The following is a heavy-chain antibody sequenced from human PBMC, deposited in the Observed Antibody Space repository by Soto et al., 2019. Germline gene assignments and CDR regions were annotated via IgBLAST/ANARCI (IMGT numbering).Heavy chain of an antibody. CDR3: ASTVVGELTRTSYYYYGMDV. CDR2: IIPIFGTA. Sequence: QVQLVQSGAEVKKPGSSVKVSCKASGGTFSSYAISWVRQAPGQGLEWMGGIIPIFGTANYAQKFQGRVTITAHESTSTAYMELSSLRSEDTAVYYCASTVVGELTRTSYYYYGMDVWGQGTTVTVSS. CDR1: GGTFSSYA. D-gene: IGHD2-15*01. V-gene: IGHV1-69*01. J-gene: IGHJ6*02.